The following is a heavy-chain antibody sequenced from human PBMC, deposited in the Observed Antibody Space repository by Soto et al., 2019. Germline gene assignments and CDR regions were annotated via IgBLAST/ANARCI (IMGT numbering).Heavy chain of an antibody. CDR2: INPSGGST. V-gene: IGHV1-46*01. CDR1: GYTFTSYY. CDR3: AKDRQYSGSSSYFDY. J-gene: IGHJ4*02. Sequence: ASVKVSCKASGYTFTSYYMHWVRQAPGQGLEWMGIINPSGGSTSYAQKFQGRVTMTRDTSTSTVYMELSSLRSEDTAVYYCAKDRQYSGSSSYFDYWGQGTLVTVSS. D-gene: IGHD1-26*01.